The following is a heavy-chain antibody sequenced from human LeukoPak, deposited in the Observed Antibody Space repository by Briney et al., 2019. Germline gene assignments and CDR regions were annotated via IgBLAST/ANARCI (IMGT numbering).Heavy chain of an antibody. V-gene: IGHV4-59*08. CDR3: AGAPLYGEGPVY. J-gene: IGHJ4*02. CDR2: IYYSGST. CDR1: GGSISSYY. Sequence: KPSETLSLTCTVSGGSISSYYWSWIRQPPGKGLEWIGYIYYSGSTNYNPSLKSRVTISVDTSKNQFSLKLSSVTAADTAVYYCAGAPLYGEGPVYWGQGTLVTVSS. D-gene: IGHD4-17*01.